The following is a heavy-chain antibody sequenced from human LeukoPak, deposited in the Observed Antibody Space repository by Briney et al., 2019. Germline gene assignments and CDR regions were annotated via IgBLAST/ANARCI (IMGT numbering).Heavy chain of an antibody. CDR1: SGSFKSRNYF. CDR3: ARAVAGDDAFDI. Sequence: PPETLSLTCNVSSGSFKSRNYFWGWIRQPPGKGLEWIGSIYYSGSTYDNPALKSRVTISVDTSKNQFSLKLSSVTAADTAVYYCARAVAGDDAFDIWGQGTMVTVSS. D-gene: IGHD6-19*01. J-gene: IGHJ3*02. V-gene: IGHV4-39*07. CDR2: IYYSGST.